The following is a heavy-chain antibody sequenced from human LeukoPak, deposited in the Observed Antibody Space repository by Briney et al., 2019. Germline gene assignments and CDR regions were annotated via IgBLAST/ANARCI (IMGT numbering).Heavy chain of an antibody. V-gene: IGHV3-30*02. D-gene: IGHD1-26*01. J-gene: IGHJ4*02. CDR2: IRYDGSNK. Sequence: GGSLRLSCAASGFTFSSYGMHWVRQAPGKGLEWVAFIRYDGSNKYYADSVKGRFTISRDNSKNTLYLQMNSLRAEDTAVYYCAEDVVERVGATLDYWGQGTLVTVSS. CDR1: GFTFSSYG. CDR3: AEDVVERVGATLDY.